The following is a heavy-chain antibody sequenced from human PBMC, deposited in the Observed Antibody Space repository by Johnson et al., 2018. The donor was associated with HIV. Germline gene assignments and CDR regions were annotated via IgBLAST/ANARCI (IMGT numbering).Heavy chain of an antibody. J-gene: IGHJ3*02. CDR1: GFTFSSYA. D-gene: IGHD6-13*01. V-gene: IGHV3-23*04. Sequence: VQLVESGGGLVQPGGSLRLSCAASGFTFSSYAMSWVRQAPGKGLEWVSGISGSGGSTYYADSVKGRFTISRDNSKNTLYVQMNSLRAEDTAVYYCAKDLGGAHSSPRAFDIWGQGTMVTVSS. CDR3: AKDLGGAHSSPRAFDI. CDR2: ISGSGGST.